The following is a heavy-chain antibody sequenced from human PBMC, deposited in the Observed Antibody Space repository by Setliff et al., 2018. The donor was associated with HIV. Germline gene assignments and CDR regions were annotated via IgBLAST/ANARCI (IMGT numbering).Heavy chain of an antibody. J-gene: IGHJ4*02. V-gene: IGHV3-73*01. CDR3: TRPQYIYDNSDSDN. D-gene: IGHD3-22*01. Sequence: GGSLRLSCRASGFTFSGSPMHWVRQASGKGLEWVGRIKTEAEGYATAYAASVKGRFTISRDDSKNTAYLQMNSLKTEDTAIYYCTRPQYIYDNSDSDNWGQGALVTVSS. CDR2: IKTEAEGYAT. CDR1: GFTFSGSP.